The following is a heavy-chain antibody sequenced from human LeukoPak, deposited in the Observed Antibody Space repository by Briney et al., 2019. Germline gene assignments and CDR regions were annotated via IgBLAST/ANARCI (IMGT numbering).Heavy chain of an antibody. Sequence: GGSLRLSCAASGFTFSSYSMNWVRQAPGKGLEWVSSISSSSSYIYYADSVKGRSTISRDNAKNSLYLQMNSLRAEDTAVYYCARAWLEMATIAYWGQGTLVTVSS. D-gene: IGHD5-24*01. J-gene: IGHJ4*02. CDR2: ISSSSSYI. V-gene: IGHV3-21*01. CDR3: ARAWLEMATIAY. CDR1: GFTFSSYS.